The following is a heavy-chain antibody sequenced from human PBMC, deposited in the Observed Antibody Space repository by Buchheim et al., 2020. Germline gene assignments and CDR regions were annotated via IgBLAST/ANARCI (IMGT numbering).Heavy chain of an antibody. D-gene: IGHD3-10*01. V-gene: IGHV4-4*02. Sequence: QVQLQESGPGLVEPSGTLSLTCVVSGVSITPDWWSWVRQPPGKGLEWIGEVFHSGNTNYNPSLKSRSTISVDRSKNQFSLKLSSVTAAGTAVYYCARGGSYSFDYWGQGTL. CDR2: VFHSGNT. J-gene: IGHJ4*02. CDR3: ARGGSYSFDY. CDR1: GVSITPDW.